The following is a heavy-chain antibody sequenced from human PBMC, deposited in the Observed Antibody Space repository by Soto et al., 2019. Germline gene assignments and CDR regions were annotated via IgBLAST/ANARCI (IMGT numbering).Heavy chain of an antibody. CDR2: INHSGST. J-gene: IGHJ4*02. Sequence: SETLSLTCAVYCGSFSGYYWSWIRQPPGKGLEWIGEINHSGSTNYNPSLKSRVTISVDTSKNQFSLKLSSVTAADTAVYYCAGGETHGFDYWGQGTLVTVSS. V-gene: IGHV4-34*01. CDR3: AGGETHGFDY. CDR1: CGSFSGYY.